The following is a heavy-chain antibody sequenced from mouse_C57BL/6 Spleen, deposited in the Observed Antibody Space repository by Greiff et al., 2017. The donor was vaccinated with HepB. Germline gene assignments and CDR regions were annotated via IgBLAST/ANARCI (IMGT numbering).Heavy chain of an antibody. Sequence: VQLQQSGAELVRPGPSVKVSCKASGYAFTNYLIEWVKQRPGQGLEWIGVINPGSGGTNYNEKFKGKATLTADKSSSTAYMQLSSLTSEDSAVYFCARSIYYYGSSYAMDYWGQGTSVTVSS. CDR2: INPGSGGT. V-gene: IGHV1-54*01. CDR1: GYAFTNYL. J-gene: IGHJ4*01. D-gene: IGHD1-1*01. CDR3: ARSIYYYGSSYAMDY.